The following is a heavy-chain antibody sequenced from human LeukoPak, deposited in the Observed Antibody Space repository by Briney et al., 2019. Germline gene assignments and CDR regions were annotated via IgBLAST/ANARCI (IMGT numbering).Heavy chain of an antibody. D-gene: IGHD3-3*01. V-gene: IGHV1-46*01. J-gene: IGHJ3*02. Sequence: ASVKVSCKASGYTFTSYYMHWVRQAPGQGLEWMGIINPSGGSTSYAQKFQGRVTMTRDTSISTAYMELSRLKSDDSAAYYCARFGSKIQIRFLEWSLSLDIWGQGTMVTVSS. CDR3: ARFGSKIQIRFLEWSLSLDI. CDR1: GYTFTSYY. CDR2: INPSGGST.